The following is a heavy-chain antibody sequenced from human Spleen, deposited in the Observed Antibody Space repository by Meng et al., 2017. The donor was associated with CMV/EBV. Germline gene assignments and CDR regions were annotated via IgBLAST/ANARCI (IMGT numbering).Heavy chain of an antibody. J-gene: IGHJ4*02. V-gene: IGHV4-59*01. CDR1: GASINSYY. D-gene: IGHD6-19*01. CDR2: IFYSGST. Sequence: SETLSLTCTVSGASINSYYWSWIRQPPGKGLEWIGYIFYSGSTNYNPSLKSRVTISVDTSKNQFSLKLSSVTAADTAMYYCASLGSSGVDYWGQGILVTVSS. CDR3: ASLGSSGVDY.